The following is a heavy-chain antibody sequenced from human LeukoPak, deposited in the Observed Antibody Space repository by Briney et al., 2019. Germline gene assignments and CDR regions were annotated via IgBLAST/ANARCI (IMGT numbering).Heavy chain of an antibody. CDR1: GFTFSIYW. CDR2: IKEDGSEK. J-gene: IGHJ4*02. V-gene: IGHV3-7*05. Sequence: GWCLRLSCAASGFTFSIYWMNWVRPAPGKGLEWVANIKEDGSEKNYVDSVKGRFTISRDNAKNSLCLQMNSLRAEDTAVYYCVAAGGYWGQGALVTVSS. CDR3: VAAGGY. D-gene: IGHD6-13*01.